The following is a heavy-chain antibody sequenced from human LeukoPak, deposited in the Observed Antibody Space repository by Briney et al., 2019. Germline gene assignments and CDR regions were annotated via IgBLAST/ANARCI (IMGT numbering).Heavy chain of an antibody. CDR2: IYTSGST. CDR1: GGSISSYY. J-gene: IGHJ5*02. Sequence: PSEALSLTCTVSGGSISSYYWSWFRQPAGKGLEWIGRIYTSGSTNYNPSLKSRVTMSVDTSKNQFSLKLSSVTAADTAVYYCARSGSYPNWFDPWGQGTLVTVSS. D-gene: IGHD1-26*01. V-gene: IGHV4-4*07. CDR3: ARSGSYPNWFDP.